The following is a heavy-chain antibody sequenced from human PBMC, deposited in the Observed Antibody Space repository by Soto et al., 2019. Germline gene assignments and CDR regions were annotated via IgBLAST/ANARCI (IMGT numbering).Heavy chain of an antibody. Sequence: QLQLQESGPGLVKPSETLSLTCTVSGGSISSSSYYWGWIRQPPGKGLEWIGSIYYSGSTYYNPSLKSRVTISVDTSKTQFSLKLSSVTAADTAVYYCARQSVVVPAAGNWFDPWGQGTLVTVSS. CDR1: GGSISSSSYY. CDR2: IYYSGST. CDR3: ARQSVVVPAAGNWFDP. D-gene: IGHD2-2*01. V-gene: IGHV4-39*01. J-gene: IGHJ5*02.